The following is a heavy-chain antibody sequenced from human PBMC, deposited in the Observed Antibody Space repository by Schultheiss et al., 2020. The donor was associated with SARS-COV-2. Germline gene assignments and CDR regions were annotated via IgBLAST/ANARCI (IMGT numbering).Heavy chain of an antibody. CDR2: IKSKTDGGTT. D-gene: IGHD3-3*01. CDR1: GFTFSNAW. Sequence: GGSLRLSCAASGFTFSNAWMSWVRQAPGKGLEWVGRIKSKTDGGTTDYAAPVKGRFTISRDDSKNTLYLQMSSLRAEDTAVYYCVKDHSPRSLGVVLGYWGQGTLVTVSS. J-gene: IGHJ4*02. CDR3: VKDHSPRSLGVVLGY. V-gene: IGHV3-15*05.